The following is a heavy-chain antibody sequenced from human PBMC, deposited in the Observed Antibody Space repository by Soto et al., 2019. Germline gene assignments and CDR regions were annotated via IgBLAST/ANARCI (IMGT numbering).Heavy chain of an antibody. Sequence: QVQLVESGGGVVQPGRSLRLSCAASGFTFSSYGMHWVRQAPGKGLEWAAVIWYDGSNKYYADSVKGRFTISRDNSKNTLYLQMNSLRAEDTAVYYCARDLTRYCSGGSCASDAFDIWGQGTMVTVSS. J-gene: IGHJ3*02. V-gene: IGHV3-33*01. CDR3: ARDLTRYCSGGSCASDAFDI. D-gene: IGHD2-15*01. CDR1: GFTFSSYG. CDR2: IWYDGSNK.